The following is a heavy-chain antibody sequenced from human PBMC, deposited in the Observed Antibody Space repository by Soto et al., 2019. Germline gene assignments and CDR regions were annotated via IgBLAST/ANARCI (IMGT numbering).Heavy chain of an antibody. Sequence: KPSETLSLTCAVYGGSFSGYYWSWIRQPPGKGLEWIGEINHSGSTNYNPSLKSRVTISVDTSKNQFSLKLGSVTAADTAVYYCARGLAAAGTGGWFDPWGQGTLVTVSS. CDR1: GGSFSGYY. CDR3: ARGLAAAGTGGWFDP. CDR2: INHSGST. V-gene: IGHV4-34*01. J-gene: IGHJ5*02. D-gene: IGHD6-13*01.